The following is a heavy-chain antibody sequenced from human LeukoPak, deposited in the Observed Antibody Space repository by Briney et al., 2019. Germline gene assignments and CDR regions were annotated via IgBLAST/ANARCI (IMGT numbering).Heavy chain of an antibody. CDR2: IYYSGST. CDR1: GGYISSFY. V-gene: IGHV4-59*01. D-gene: IGHD6-19*01. J-gene: IGHJ5*02. CDR3: ARTSAVTRLGPYNWFDP. Sequence: SETLSLTCTVSGGYISSFYWSWVRQPPGKGLEWIGYIYYSGSTNYNPSLKSRVTISVDTPKNQFSLRLSSVTAADTAVYYCARTSAVTRLGPYNWFDPWGQGTLVTVSS.